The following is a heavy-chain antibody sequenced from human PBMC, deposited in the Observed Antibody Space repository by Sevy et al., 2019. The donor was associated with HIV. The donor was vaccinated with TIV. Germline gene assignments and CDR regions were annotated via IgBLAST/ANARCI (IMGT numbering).Heavy chain of an antibody. CDR2: ISGSGGST. D-gene: IGHD5-18*01. CDR1: GFTFSSYA. V-gene: IGHV3-23*01. J-gene: IGHJ4*02. Sequence: GGSLRLSCAASGFTFSSYAMSWVRQAPGKGLEWVSAISGSGGSTYYADSVKGRFTISRDNSKNKLYLQMNSLRAEDTAVYYCAKQEGGYSRQRPFDYWGKGTLVTVSS. CDR3: AKQEGGYSRQRPFDY.